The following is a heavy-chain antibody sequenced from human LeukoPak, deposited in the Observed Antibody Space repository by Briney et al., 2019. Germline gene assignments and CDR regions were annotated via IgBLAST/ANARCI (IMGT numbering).Heavy chain of an antibody. V-gene: IGHV3-23*01. CDR2: ITGSGGST. CDR1: GFTFSKYA. Sequence: GGSLRLSCAASGFTFSKYAMTWVRQAQGKGLQWVSAITGSGGSTYYADSVKGRFTISRDNAKNSLYLQMNSLRAEDTALYYCAKDIGPYSSTPNARFDYWGQGTLVTVSS. J-gene: IGHJ4*02. CDR3: AKDIGPYSSTPNARFDY. D-gene: IGHD6-13*01.